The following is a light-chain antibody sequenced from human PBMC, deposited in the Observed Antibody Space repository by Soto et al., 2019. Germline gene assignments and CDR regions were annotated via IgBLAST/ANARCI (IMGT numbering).Light chain of an antibody. CDR3: SSHTSSSTVV. Sequence: QSALTQPASVSGSPGQSITISCTGTSSDVGGYNYVSWYQQHPGKAPKLMIFEVTYRPSGVSNRFSGSKSGNTASLTISGLQAEDEADYYCSSHTSSSTVVFGGGTKVTVL. J-gene: IGLJ2*01. V-gene: IGLV2-14*01. CDR1: SSDVGGYNY. CDR2: EVT.